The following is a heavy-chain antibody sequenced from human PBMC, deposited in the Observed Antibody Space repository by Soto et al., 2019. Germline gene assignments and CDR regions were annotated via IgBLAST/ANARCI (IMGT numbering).Heavy chain of an antibody. Sequence: EVQLVQSGAEVKKPGEFLKISCKGSGYSFSGYWIAWVRQMPGKGLEWMGIIYPGDSDARYSPSFQGRVTISAAKSISTAYLQWSSLKAADTAMYYCARRRYYYDSSGSYHDAFDIWGQGTMVTVSS. J-gene: IGHJ3*02. V-gene: IGHV5-51*03. CDR3: ARRRYYYDSSGSYHDAFDI. CDR1: GYSFSGYW. CDR2: IYPGDSDA. D-gene: IGHD3-22*01.